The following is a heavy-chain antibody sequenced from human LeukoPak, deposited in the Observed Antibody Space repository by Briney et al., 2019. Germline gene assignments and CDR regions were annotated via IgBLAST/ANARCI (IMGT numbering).Heavy chain of an antibody. Sequence: ASVKVSCKASGFSLTSYDINWVRQAPGQGLEWMGWMNPIKGSTGYARKFRGRVTMTRDTSTSTAYMELWSLTSEDTAVYYCVRDGEGVAISVNFWFDPWGRGTLVTVSS. CDR2: MNPIKGST. V-gene: IGHV1-8*02. CDR1: GFSLTSYD. CDR3: VRDGEGVAISVNFWFDP. J-gene: IGHJ5*02. D-gene: IGHD3-10*01.